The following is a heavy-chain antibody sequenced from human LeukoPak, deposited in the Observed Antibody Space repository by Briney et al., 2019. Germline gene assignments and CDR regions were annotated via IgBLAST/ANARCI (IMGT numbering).Heavy chain of an antibody. CDR3: ARGVNAAFDV. Sequence: SQTLSLTCAVSGDSISSNSVPWNWIRQSPSRGLEWLGRTYYRSKWYRDYAVSMRSRMITNPDTSKNQVSLQLNSVTPEDTAVYYCARGVNAAFDVWGQGTVVTVSS. J-gene: IGHJ3*01. V-gene: IGHV6-1*01. D-gene: IGHD2-8*01. CDR2: TYYRSKWYR. CDR1: GDSISSNSVP.